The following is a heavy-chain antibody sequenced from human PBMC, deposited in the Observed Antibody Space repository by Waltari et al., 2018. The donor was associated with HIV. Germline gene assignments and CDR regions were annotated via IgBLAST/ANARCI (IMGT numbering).Heavy chain of an antibody. Sequence: QPESDLEDSWAAVEADWKAARSTCRPLAFNWVRQATGQGLEWVGWINTKTGNPMYAQGFTGRFVFSLDTSVTTAYLEISSLRAEDTAVYYCARASEGNNYFDNWGQGTLVTVSS. CDR2: INTKTGNP. CDR3: ARASEGNNYFDN. V-gene: IGHV7-4-1*02. J-gene: IGHJ4*01. CDR1: RSTCRPLA.